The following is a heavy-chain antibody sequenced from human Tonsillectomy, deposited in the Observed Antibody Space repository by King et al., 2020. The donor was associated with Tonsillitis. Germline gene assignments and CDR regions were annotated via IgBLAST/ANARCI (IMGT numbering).Heavy chain of an antibody. J-gene: IGHJ6*02. Sequence: VQLVESGGGVVQPGRSLRLSCAASAFSLSNYGMHWVRQAPGKGLEWVAVISYDGSNKYFADSVKGRFTISRDNSKNTLYLQMNSLRAEDTAVYYCAKEWSSILFGLHYYYYGMDVWGQGTTVTVSS. D-gene: IGHD6-13*01. CDR3: AKEWSSILFGLHYYYYGMDV. CDR2: ISYDGSNK. CDR1: AFSLSNYG. V-gene: IGHV3-30*18.